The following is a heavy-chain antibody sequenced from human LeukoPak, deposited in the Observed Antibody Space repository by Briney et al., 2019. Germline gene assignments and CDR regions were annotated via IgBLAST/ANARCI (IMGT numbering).Heavy chain of an antibody. D-gene: IGHD3-22*01. J-gene: IGHJ3*02. V-gene: IGHV4-59*01. CDR3: ARGNYYDSRTYYSAFDI. CDR2: IYYSGST. Sequence: SETLSLTCTVSGGSLSSYYWNWIRQPPGKGLEWIGYIYYSGSTNYNPSLKSRVTISVDTSKNQFSLKLSSVTAADTAVYYCARGNYYDSRTYYSAFDIWGQGTMVTVSS. CDR1: GGSLSSYY.